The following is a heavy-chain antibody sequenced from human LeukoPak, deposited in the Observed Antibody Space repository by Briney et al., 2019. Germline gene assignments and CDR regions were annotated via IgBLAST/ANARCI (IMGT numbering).Heavy chain of an antibody. J-gene: IGHJ3*02. CDR1: GHTFTSYY. CDR2: INPSGGST. D-gene: IGHD3-10*01. V-gene: IGHV1-46*01. Sequence: ASVKVSCKASGHTFTSYYIHWVRQAPGQGLEWMGIINPSGGSTTYAQKFLGRVTMTRDTSTSTVYMELSSLRSEDSAVYFCAREMSGGNAFDIWGQGTMVTVSS. CDR3: AREMSGGNAFDI.